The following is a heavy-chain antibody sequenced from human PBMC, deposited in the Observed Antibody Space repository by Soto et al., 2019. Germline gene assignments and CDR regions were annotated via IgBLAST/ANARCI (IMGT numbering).Heavy chain of an antibody. J-gene: IGHJ4*02. CDR1: GGIFSTYA. CDR2: IMPILGIP. D-gene: IGHD3-10*01. Sequence: QVRLVQSGAAVKKPGSSVKVSCKASGGIFSTYAISWLRQAPGTVREWMGGIMPILGIPNYALRFQGRVNITADESTSTAYMELSILRSEDTAVYYCARDRDDYGSGNYYNRIDFWGQRTLVTVSS. CDR3: ARDRDDYGSGNYYNRIDF. V-gene: IGHV1-69*01.